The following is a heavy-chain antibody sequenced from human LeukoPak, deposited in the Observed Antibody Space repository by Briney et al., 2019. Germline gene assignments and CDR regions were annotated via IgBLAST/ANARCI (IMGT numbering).Heavy chain of an antibody. Sequence: ASVKVSCKASGYTFTGYYMHWVRQAPGQGLEWMGWINPNSGGTNYAQKFQGRVTMTRDTSISTTYMELSRLRSDDTAVYYCARDLADYGDYVDYWGQGTLVTVSS. V-gene: IGHV1-2*02. CDR3: ARDLADYGDYVDY. D-gene: IGHD4-17*01. J-gene: IGHJ4*02. CDR1: GYTFTGYY. CDR2: INPNSGGT.